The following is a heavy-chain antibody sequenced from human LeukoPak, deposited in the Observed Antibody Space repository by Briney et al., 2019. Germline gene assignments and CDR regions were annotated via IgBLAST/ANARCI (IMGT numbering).Heavy chain of an antibody. CDR1: GGSISSSSYY. D-gene: IGHD3-10*01. CDR3: ARSPRTYYYGSGSYCYDY. Sequence: LETLSLTCTVSGGSISSSSYYWGWIRQPPGKGLEWIGSIYYSWSTYYNPSLKSRVAISVDTSKNQFSLKLSSVTAADTAVYYCARSPRTYYYGSGSYCYDYWGQGTLVTVSS. CDR2: IYYSWST. V-gene: IGHV4-39*01. J-gene: IGHJ4*02.